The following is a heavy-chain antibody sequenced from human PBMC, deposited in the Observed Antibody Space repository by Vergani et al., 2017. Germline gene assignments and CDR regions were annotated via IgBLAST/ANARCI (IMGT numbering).Heavy chain of an antibody. CDR1: GFKLDEYW. Sequence: EVHLVESGGGLVQPGGSLRLSCVGSGFKLDEYWMSWVRQAPGKGLEWVADMKEDGADKKYVDSVKGRFTISRDNAKNSLFLQMNSLRAEDTAVYFCARDLGDVWGKGTTVTVSS. J-gene: IGHJ6*04. V-gene: IGHV3-7*01. CDR3: ARDLGDV. CDR2: MKEDGADK.